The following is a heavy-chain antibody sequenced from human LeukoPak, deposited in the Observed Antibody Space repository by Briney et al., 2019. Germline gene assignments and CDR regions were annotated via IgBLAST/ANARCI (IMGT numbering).Heavy chain of an antibody. D-gene: IGHD6-13*01. CDR3: ARDRGSSSWYYFDY. J-gene: IGHJ4*02. Sequence: GGSLRLSCAASGFTFSSYGMHWVRQAPGKGLEWVAFISYDGSNKYYADSVKGRFTISRDNSKNALYLQMNSLRAEDTAVYYCARDRGSSSWYYFDYWGQGALVSVSS. CDR1: GFTFSSYG. CDR2: ISYDGSNK. V-gene: IGHV3-30*19.